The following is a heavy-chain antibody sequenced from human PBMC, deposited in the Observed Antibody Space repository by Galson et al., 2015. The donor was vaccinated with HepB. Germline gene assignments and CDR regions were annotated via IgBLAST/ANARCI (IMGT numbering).Heavy chain of an antibody. CDR1: GFTFSRYW. V-gene: IGHV3-7*01. CDR2: IKQDGSEK. D-gene: IGHD3-3*01. Sequence: SLRLSCAPSGFTFSRYWMSWVRQAPGKGLEWVANIKQDGSEKYYVDSVKGRFTISRDSAKNSLYLQMNSLRAEDTAVYYCARDLRFLEWPRGSYFDYWGQGTLVTVSS. J-gene: IGHJ4*02. CDR3: ARDLRFLEWPRGSYFDY.